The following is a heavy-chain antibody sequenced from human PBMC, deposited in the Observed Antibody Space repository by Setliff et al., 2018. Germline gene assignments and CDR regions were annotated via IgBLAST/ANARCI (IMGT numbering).Heavy chain of an antibody. CDR1: NGSVSTTSHY. CDR2: VYYSGYT. CDR3: RLAHCNTTSCEEALDF. D-gene: IGHD2-2*01. J-gene: IGHJ4*02. Sequence: PSETLSLTCTVSNGSVSTTSHYWGWVRQPPGKGLEWIGSVYYSGYTYYSPSLESRVAISVDTSKNQFSLKVNSVTAADTAVYYFRLAHCNTTSCEEALDFWSQGTLVTVSS. V-gene: IGHV4-39*07.